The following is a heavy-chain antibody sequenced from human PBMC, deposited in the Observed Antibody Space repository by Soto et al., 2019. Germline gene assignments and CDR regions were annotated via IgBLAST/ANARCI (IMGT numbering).Heavy chain of an antibody. CDR3: ARDKGAYCGGDCYSTWFDP. J-gene: IGHJ5*02. D-gene: IGHD2-21*02. Sequence: ASVKVSCKASGYTFTSYGISWVRQAPGQGLEWMGWISAYNGNTNYAQKLQGRVTMTTDTSTSTAYMELRSLRSDDTAVYYCARDKGAYCGGDCYSTWFDPWGQGTLVTVSS. V-gene: IGHV1-18*01. CDR1: GYTFTSYG. CDR2: ISAYNGNT.